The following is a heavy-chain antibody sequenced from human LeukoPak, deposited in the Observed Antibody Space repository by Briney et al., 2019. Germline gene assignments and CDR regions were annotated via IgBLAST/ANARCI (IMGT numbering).Heavy chain of an antibody. Sequence: SETPSLTCTVSGGSISSYYWSWIRQPPGKGLEWIGYIYHSGSTYYNPSLKSRVTISVDRSKNQFSLKLSSVTAADTAVYYCARARGYSYIVDYWGQGTLVTVSS. D-gene: IGHD5-18*01. V-gene: IGHV4-59*12. J-gene: IGHJ4*02. CDR3: ARARGYSYIVDY. CDR2: IYHSGST. CDR1: GGSISSYY.